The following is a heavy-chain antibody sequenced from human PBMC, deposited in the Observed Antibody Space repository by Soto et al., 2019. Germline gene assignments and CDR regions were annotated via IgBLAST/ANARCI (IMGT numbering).Heavy chain of an antibody. Sequence: ASVKVSCKASGYTFTGYYMHWVRQAPGQGLEWMGWINPNSGGTNYAQKFQGWVTMTRDTSISTAYMELSRLRSDDTAVYYCARGGDIVPTITPHYYLDYWGQGTLVTVSS. J-gene: IGHJ4*02. D-gene: IGHD5-12*01. CDR1: GYTFTGYY. CDR2: INPNSGGT. CDR3: ARGGDIVPTITPHYYLDY. V-gene: IGHV1-2*04.